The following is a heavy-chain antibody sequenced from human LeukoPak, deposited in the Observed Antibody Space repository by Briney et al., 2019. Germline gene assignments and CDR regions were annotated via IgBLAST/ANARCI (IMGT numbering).Heavy chain of an antibody. Sequence: GGSLRLSCAASGFTFSSYSMNWVRQAPGKGLEWASSISSSSSYIYYADPVKGRFTISRDNAKNSLYLQMNSLRAEDTAVYYCARADSSWYVWGQGTLVTVSS. V-gene: IGHV3-21*01. CDR3: ARADSSWYV. D-gene: IGHD6-13*01. CDR2: ISSSSSYI. J-gene: IGHJ4*02. CDR1: GFTFSSYS.